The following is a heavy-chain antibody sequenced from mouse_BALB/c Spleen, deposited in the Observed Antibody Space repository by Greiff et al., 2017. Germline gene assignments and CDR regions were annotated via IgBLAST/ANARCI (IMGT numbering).Heavy chain of an antibody. D-gene: IGHD1-2*01. CDR2: ISSGGGST. Sequence: EVKVVESGGGLVKPGGSLKLSCAASGFAFSSYDMSWVRQTPEKRLEWVAYISSGGGSTYYPDTVKGRFTISRDNAKNTLYLQMSSLKSEDTAMYYCAREGITTAPYYFDYWGQGTTLTVSS. CDR1: GFAFSSYD. V-gene: IGHV5-12-1*01. CDR3: AREGITTAPYYFDY. J-gene: IGHJ2*01.